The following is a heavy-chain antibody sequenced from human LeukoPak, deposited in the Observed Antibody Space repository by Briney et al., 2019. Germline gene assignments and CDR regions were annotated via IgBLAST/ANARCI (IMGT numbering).Heavy chain of an antibody. CDR2: INHSGST. CDR1: GGSFSGYY. Sequence: PSETLSLTCAVYGGSFSGYYWSWLRQPPGKELEWIGEINHSGSTNYHPSLKSRVTISVDTSKNQFSLKLSSVTAADTAVYYCARPSKAVVRGVTDYWGQGTLVTVSS. J-gene: IGHJ4*02. CDR3: ARPSKAVVRGVTDY. V-gene: IGHV4-34*01. D-gene: IGHD3-10*01.